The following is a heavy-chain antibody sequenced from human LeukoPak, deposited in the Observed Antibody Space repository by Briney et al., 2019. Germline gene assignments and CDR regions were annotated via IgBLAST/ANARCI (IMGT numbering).Heavy chain of an antibody. Sequence: GGSLRLSCAASGFTFSNAWMSWVRQGPGKGLEWVSHIKSKTAGGTTDYAAPVKGRFTISRDDSKNTLYLQMNSLKTEDTAVYYCTTVWRYWGQGTLVTVSS. CDR2: IKSKTAGGTT. J-gene: IGHJ4*02. D-gene: IGHD3-16*01. CDR3: TTVWRY. V-gene: IGHV3-15*01. CDR1: GFTFSNAW.